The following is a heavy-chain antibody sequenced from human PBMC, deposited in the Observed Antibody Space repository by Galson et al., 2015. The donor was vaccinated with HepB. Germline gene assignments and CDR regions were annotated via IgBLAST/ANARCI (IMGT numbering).Heavy chain of an antibody. Sequence: SVKVSCKASGYTFTRYGISWVRQAPGQGLEWMGWISAYNGNTKYAQNLQGRVTMTTDTSTSTAYMELRSLRSDDTAVYYCARDESIVGGSGGYWGQGTLVTVSS. D-gene: IGHD1-26*01. V-gene: IGHV1-18*01. CDR1: GYTFTRYG. CDR2: ISAYNGNT. CDR3: ARDESIVGGSGGY. J-gene: IGHJ4*02.